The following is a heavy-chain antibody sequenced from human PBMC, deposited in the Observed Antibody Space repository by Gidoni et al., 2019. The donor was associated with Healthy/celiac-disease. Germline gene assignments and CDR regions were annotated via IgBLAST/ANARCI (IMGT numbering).Heavy chain of an antibody. CDR3: ARTPAVAGGIWFDP. CDR1: GGSIRSGGYS. V-gene: IGHV4-30-2*01. D-gene: IGHD6-19*01. CDR2: IYHSGST. J-gene: IGHJ5*02. Sequence: QRQLQESGSGLVQPSQTLSLTCAVAGGSIRSGGYSWSWIRQPPGKGLEWIGYIYHSGSTYYNPSLKSRVTISVDRSKNQFSLKLSSVTAADTAVYYCARTPAVAGGIWFDPWGQGTLVTVSS.